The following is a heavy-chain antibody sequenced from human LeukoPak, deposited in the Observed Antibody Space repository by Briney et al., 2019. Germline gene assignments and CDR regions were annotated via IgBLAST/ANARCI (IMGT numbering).Heavy chain of an antibody. CDR1: GSSLTELS. D-gene: IGHD5-18*01. Sequence: GASVKVSCTVSGSSLTELSLYWVRQAPGKGLEWMGGFDVIDGETFYAQKFQGRVTMTEDSSADTAYMELRSLTSDDTALYYCAAGRPYSLLDYWGLGTLVTVSS. CDR3: AAGRPYSLLDY. V-gene: IGHV1-24*01. CDR2: FDVIDGET. J-gene: IGHJ4*02.